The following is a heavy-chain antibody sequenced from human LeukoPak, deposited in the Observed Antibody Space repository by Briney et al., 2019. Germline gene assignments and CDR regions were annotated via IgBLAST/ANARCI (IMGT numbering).Heavy chain of an antibody. CDR1: GGSISSVGYY. J-gene: IGHJ3*02. Sequence: PSETLSLTCTVSGGSISSVGYYWSWIRQHPGKGLEWIGYIYYSGSTYYNPSLKSRVTISVDTSKNQFSLKLSSVTAADTAVYYCAREHIVVVVAAGRGRAFDIWGQGTMVTVSS. CDR2: IYYSGST. CDR3: AREHIVVVVAAGRGRAFDI. V-gene: IGHV4-31*03. D-gene: IGHD2-15*01.